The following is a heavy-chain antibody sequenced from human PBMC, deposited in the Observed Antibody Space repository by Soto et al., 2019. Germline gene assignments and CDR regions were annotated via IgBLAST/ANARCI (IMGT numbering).Heavy chain of an antibody. CDR3: AREHGYQVHSLYNWFDP. CDR1: GFTFSNYE. CDR2: IGSSGDTM. J-gene: IGHJ5*02. V-gene: IGHV3-48*03. D-gene: IGHD1-1*01. Sequence: LRLSCAASGFTFSNYEMNWVRQAPGKEPEWISYIGSSGDTMYYADSVRGRFTVSRDNAKNSLFLQMTSLRAEDTAVYYCAREHGYQVHSLYNWFDPWGQGARVTVSS.